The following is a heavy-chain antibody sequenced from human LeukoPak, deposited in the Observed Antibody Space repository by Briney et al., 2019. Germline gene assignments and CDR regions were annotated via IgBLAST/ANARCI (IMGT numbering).Heavy chain of an antibody. J-gene: IGHJ4*02. CDR3: ARHVGGTTYDY. CDR2: IYYSGST. Sequence: SETLSLTCTVSGGSISSGDYYWSWIRQPPGKGLEWIGYIYYSGSTNYNPSLKSRVTISVDTSKNQFSLKVSSVTAADTAVYYCARHVGGTTYDYWGQGTLVTVSS. D-gene: IGHD1-1*01. CDR1: GGSISSGDYY. V-gene: IGHV4-30-4*01.